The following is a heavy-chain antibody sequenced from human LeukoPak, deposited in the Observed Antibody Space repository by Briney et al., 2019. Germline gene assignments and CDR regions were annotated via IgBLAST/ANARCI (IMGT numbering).Heavy chain of an antibody. D-gene: IGHD4-17*01. CDR1: GGTFSSYA. V-gene: IGHV1-69*05. J-gene: IGHJ6*03. CDR2: SIPIFGTA. CDR3: ARVGGTTPPDYYYYMDV. Sequence: SVKVSCKASGGTFSSYAISWVRQAPGQGVGWMGGSIPIFGTANYAQKFQGRVTITTDESTSTAYMELSSLRSEDTAVYYCARVGGTTPPDYYYYMDVWGKGTTVTVSS.